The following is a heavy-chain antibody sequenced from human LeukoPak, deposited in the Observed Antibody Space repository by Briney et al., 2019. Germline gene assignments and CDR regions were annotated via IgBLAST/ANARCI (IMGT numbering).Heavy chain of an antibody. CDR3: ARGAEYYYGSGSSPVGYWYFDL. CDR1: GGSISSYY. J-gene: IGHJ2*01. Sequence: SETLSLTCTVSGGSISSYYWSWIRQPPGKGLEWIGYIYYSGSTNYNPSLKSRVTISVDTSKNQFSLKLSSVTAADTAVYYCARGAEYYYGSGSSPVGYWYFDLWGRGTLVTVSS. V-gene: IGHV4-59*01. D-gene: IGHD3-10*01. CDR2: IYYSGST.